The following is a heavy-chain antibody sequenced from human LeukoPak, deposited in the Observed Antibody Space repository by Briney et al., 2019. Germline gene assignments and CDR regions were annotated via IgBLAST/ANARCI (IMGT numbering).Heavy chain of an antibody. D-gene: IGHD6-6*01. CDR1: GGTFSSYA. CDR2: IIPIFGTA. V-gene: IGHV1-69*13. CDR3: ARGIAARPDY. J-gene: IGHJ4*02. Sequence: SVKLSCKASGGTFSSYAISWVRQAPGQGLEWMGGIIPIFGTANYAQKFQGRVTITAEESTSTAYMELSSLRSEDTAVYYCARGIAARPDYWGQGTLVTVSS.